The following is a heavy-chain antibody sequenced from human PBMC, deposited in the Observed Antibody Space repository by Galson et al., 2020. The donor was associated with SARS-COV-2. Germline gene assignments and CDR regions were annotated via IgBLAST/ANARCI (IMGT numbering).Heavy chain of an antibody. D-gene: IGHD5-12*01. V-gene: IGHV3-48*02. CDR2: ISSSSSTI. CDR1: GFTFSSYS. Sequence: GGSLRLSCAASGFTFSSYSMNWVRQAPGKGLEWVSYISSSSSTIYYADSVKGRFTISRDNAKNSLYLQMNSLRDEDTAVYYCARGGDGYTRPYYYMDVWGKGTTVTVSS. J-gene: IGHJ6*03. CDR3: ARGGDGYTRPYYYMDV.